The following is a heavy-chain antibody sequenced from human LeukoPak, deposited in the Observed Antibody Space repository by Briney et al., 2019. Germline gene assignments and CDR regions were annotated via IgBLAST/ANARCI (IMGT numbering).Heavy chain of an antibody. Sequence: PGGSLRLSCAASGFTFSSYEMNWVRQAPGKGLEWVSYISSSGSTIYYAESVKGRFTISRDSAKNSLYLQMNSLRAEDTAVYYCARDQDYDSGNWGQGTLVTVSS. CDR2: ISSSGSTI. CDR3: ARDQDYDSGN. V-gene: IGHV3-48*03. CDR1: GFTFSSYE. J-gene: IGHJ4*02. D-gene: IGHD3-22*01.